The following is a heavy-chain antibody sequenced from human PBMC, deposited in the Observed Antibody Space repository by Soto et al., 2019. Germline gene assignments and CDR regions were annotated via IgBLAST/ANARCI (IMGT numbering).Heavy chain of an antibody. CDR2: ISYDGSNK. V-gene: IGHV3-30*18. Sequence: PGGSLRLSCAASGFTFSSYGMHWVRQAPGKGLEWVAVISYDGSNKYYADSVKGRFTISRDNSKNTLYLQMNSLRAEDTAVYYCAKDPINSSGWYSGYYYDGMDAWGQGTTVTVSS. CDR1: GFTFSSYG. D-gene: IGHD6-19*01. CDR3: AKDPINSSGWYSGYYYDGMDA. J-gene: IGHJ6*02.